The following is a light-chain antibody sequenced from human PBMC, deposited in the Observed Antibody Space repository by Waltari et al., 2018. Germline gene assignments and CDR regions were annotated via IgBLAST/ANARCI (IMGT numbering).Light chain of an antibody. J-gene: IGKJ1*01. Sequence: DIVMTQSPDSLALSLGERATINFKSGQSVLSSSNNKNYLSWYQQKPGQPPKLLIYWASTRQSGVPVRFSGSGSGTDFTLTISSLQAEDVAVYYCQQHYSSPRTFGQGTKVEVK. CDR3: QQHYSSPRT. CDR1: QSVLSSSNNKNY. V-gene: IGKV4-1*01. CDR2: WAS.